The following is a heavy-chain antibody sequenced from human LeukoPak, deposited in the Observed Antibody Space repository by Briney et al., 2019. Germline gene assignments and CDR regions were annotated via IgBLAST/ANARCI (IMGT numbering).Heavy chain of an antibody. Sequence: GGSLRLSCAASGFTFSSYWMSWVRQAPGKGLEWVANIKQDGSEKYYADSVKGRFTISRDNSKNTLYLQMNSLRAEDTAVYYCARQVGDFDYWGQGTLVTVSS. V-gene: IGHV3-7*01. CDR1: GFTFSSYW. CDR2: IKQDGSEK. CDR3: ARQVGDFDY. D-gene: IGHD3-10*01. J-gene: IGHJ4*02.